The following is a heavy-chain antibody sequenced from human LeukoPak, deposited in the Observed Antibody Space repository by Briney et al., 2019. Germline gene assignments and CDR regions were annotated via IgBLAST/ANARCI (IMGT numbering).Heavy chain of an antibody. D-gene: IGHD5-18*01. Sequence: SETLSLTCTVSGASFSDGRYYWGWVRQPPGKGLKWIATLFADGRTFYNPSLKSRVTMSVDTSKCQFSLKLSSVTDADTAVYYCARGPRIQLWLGRYYFDYWGQGTLVTVSS. CDR3: ARGPRIQLWLGRYYFDY. J-gene: IGHJ4*02. CDR1: GASFSDGRYY. CDR2: LFADGRT. V-gene: IGHV4-39*02.